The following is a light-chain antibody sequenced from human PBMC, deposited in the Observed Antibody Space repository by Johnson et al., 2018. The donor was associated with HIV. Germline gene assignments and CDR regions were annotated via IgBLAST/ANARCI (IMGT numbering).Light chain of an antibody. CDR2: DNN. Sequence: QSVLSQPPSVSAAPGQMVSISCSGSSSNIGKNYVSWYQQLPGTAPKLLIYDNNKRPSGIPDRFSGSKSGTSATLGITGLQTGDEADYYCGTWDSSLSAEVFGTGTKVTVL. J-gene: IGLJ1*01. V-gene: IGLV1-51*01. CDR1: SSNIGKNY. CDR3: GTWDSSLSAEV.